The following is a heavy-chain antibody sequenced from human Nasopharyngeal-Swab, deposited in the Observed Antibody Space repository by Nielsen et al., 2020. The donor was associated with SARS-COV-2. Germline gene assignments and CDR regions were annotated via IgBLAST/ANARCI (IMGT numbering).Heavy chain of an antibody. CDR1: GYTFTGYY. V-gene: IGHV1-2*06. D-gene: IGHD6-6*01. CDR3: AYSSSFGYFDY. J-gene: IGHJ4*02. Sequence: ASVKVSCKASGYTFTGYYMHWVRQAPGQGLEWMGRINPNSGGANYAQKFQGRVTMTRDTSISTAYMELSRLRSDDTAVYYCAYSSSFGYFDYWGQGTLVTVSS. CDR2: INPNSGGA.